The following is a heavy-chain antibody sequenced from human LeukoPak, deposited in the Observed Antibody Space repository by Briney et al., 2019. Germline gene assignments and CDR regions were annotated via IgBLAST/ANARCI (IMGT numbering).Heavy chain of an antibody. CDR2: MNPKSGNT. CDR1: GYTFINYD. V-gene: IGHV1-8*01. Sequence: ASVKVSCKASGYTFINYDINWVRLAAGQGLEWMGWMNPKSGNTGYEQKFKGRVTMTRDTSTSTAYMELSSLRSEDTAVYYCTTEPPSGWYGDFEYWGQGTPVTVSS. CDR3: TTEPPSGWYGDFEY. D-gene: IGHD6-19*01. J-gene: IGHJ4*02.